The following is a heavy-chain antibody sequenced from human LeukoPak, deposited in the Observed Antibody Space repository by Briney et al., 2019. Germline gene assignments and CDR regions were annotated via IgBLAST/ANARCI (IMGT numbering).Heavy chain of an antibody. CDR1: GYTFTGYY. Sequence: ASVKVSCKASGYTFTGYYMHWVRQAPGQGLEWMGWINPNSGGTNYAQKLQGRVTMTRDTSISTAYMELSRLRSDDTAVYYCASGYSSGWYVYFDYWGQGTLVTVSS. CDR3: ASGYSSGWYVYFDY. D-gene: IGHD6-19*01. V-gene: IGHV1-2*02. J-gene: IGHJ4*02. CDR2: INPNSGGT.